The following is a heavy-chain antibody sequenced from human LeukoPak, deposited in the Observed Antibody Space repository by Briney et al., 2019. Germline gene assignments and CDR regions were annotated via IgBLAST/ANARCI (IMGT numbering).Heavy chain of an antibody. CDR3: AKDGGPTVFYYFDY. CDR1: GFTFSNYA. J-gene: IGHJ4*02. Sequence: PGGSLRLSCAASGFTFSNYAMSWFRQAPGKGLEWVSGISGSSGGTNCADPVKGRFTISRDNSRNTLYLQMNSLRAEDTAIYYCAKDGGPTVFYYFDYWGQGTLITVSS. D-gene: IGHD1-1*01. V-gene: IGHV3-23*01. CDR2: ISGSSGGT.